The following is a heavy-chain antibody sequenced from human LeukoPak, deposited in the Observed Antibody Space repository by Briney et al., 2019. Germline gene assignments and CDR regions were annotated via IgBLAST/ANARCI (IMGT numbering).Heavy chain of an antibody. V-gene: IGHV4-38-2*02. Sequence: PSETLSLTCTVSGYSISSGYYWAWIRQPPGKGLEWIGSIHYSGNTYYNPSLKSRVTMSVDTSKNQFSLQLSSVTAADTAVYFCARSDPKRQTVHDAFDIWGQGTMVTVSS. D-gene: IGHD2-21*02. CDR3: ARSDPKRQTVHDAFDI. CDR2: IHYSGNT. J-gene: IGHJ3*02. CDR1: GYSISSGYY.